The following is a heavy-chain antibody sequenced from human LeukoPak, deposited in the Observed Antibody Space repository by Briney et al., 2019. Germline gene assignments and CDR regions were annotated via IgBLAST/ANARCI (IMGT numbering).Heavy chain of an antibody. V-gene: IGHV3-64D*09. J-gene: IGHJ4*02. CDR3: VKDVGGSYAFDY. CDR1: GFTFSRYA. D-gene: IGHD1-26*01. CDR2: TNDNGGRT. Sequence: GGSLRLSCSASGFTFSRYAMHWVRQAQGKGLEYVSGTNDNGGRTHYGDSVKGRFSISRDNSKNTLHLQMSTLRAEDTALYYCVKDVGGSYAFDYWGQGILVTVAS.